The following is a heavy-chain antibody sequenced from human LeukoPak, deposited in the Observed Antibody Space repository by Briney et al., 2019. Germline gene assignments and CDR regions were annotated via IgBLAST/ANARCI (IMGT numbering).Heavy chain of an antibody. D-gene: IGHD3-3*01. CDR1: GLTFRNAW. CDR3: TTDLTIFGEFGVDY. Sequence: GGSLRLSCVASGLTFRNAWMNWVHQAPGKGLEWVGRIKSNTDGGTTDYAAPVKGRFTISRDDSKNTLYLQMNGLKAEDTARYYCTTDLTIFGEFGVDYWGQGTLVTVSS. V-gene: IGHV3-15*01. J-gene: IGHJ4*02. CDR2: IKSNTDGGTT.